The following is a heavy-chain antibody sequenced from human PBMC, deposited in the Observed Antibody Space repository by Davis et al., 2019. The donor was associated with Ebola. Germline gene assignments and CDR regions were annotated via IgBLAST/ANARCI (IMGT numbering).Heavy chain of an antibody. D-gene: IGHD6-19*01. V-gene: IGHV3-7*01. J-gene: IGHJ4*02. CDR2: IKQDGSEK. CDR3: TGGSDCTFDD. Sequence: GESLKISCVASGFSFSSYWMNWVRQAPGKGLEWVANIKQDGSEKNYVDSVKGRFTISRDNAKNSLYLQMSTLRVEDTAVYYCTGGSDCTFDDWGQGTLVTVSS. CDR1: GFSFSSYW.